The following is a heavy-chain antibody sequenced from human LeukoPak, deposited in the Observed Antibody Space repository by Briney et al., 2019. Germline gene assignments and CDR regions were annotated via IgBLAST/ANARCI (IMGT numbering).Heavy chain of an antibody. Sequence: SVKVSCKAFGGTFSSYAISWVRQAPGQGLEWMGRIIPIFGTANYAQKFQGRVTITTDESTSTAYMELSSLRSEDTAVYYCARDRHYYDSSAIDYWGQGTLVTVSS. CDR1: GGTFSSYA. D-gene: IGHD3-22*01. CDR3: ARDRHYYDSSAIDY. V-gene: IGHV1-69*05. CDR2: IIPIFGTA. J-gene: IGHJ4*02.